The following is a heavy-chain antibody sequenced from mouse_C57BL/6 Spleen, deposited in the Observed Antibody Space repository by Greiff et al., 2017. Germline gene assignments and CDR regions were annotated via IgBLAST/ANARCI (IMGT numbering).Heavy chain of an antibody. CDR2: ISYDGSN. D-gene: IGHD4-1*01. CDR1: GYSITSGYY. V-gene: IGHV3-6*01. CDR3: ARGGTGRYFDV. Sequence: EVQLQESGPGLVKPSQSLSLTCSVTGYSITSGYYWNWIRQFPGNKLEWMGYISYDGSNNCNPSLKNRISITRDTSKNQFFLKLNSVTTEDTATYYCARGGTGRYFDVWGTGTTVTVSS. J-gene: IGHJ1*03.